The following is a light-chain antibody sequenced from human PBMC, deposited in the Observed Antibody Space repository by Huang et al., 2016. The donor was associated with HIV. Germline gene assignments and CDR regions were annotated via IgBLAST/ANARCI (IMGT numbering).Light chain of an antibody. CDR2: AAS. V-gene: IGKV1-39*01. Sequence: DFQLTQSPSSLSASVGDKVTITCRASQNTDNYLTWYQQKSGKAPGLLIYAASEWQSGVPARFSGRGSGTDFTLTISSLEPEDFATYYGQQNYFFGQGTKLEI. J-gene: IGKJ2*01. CDR1: QNTDNY. CDR3: QQNYF.